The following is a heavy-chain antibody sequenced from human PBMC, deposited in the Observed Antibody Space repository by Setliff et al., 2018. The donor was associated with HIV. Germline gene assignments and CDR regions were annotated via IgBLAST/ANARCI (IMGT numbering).Heavy chain of an antibody. V-gene: IGHV1-69*13. CDR2: IIPVYTTS. CDR1: GGAFSTYG. D-gene: IGHD6-25*01. J-gene: IGHJ4*02. Sequence: SVKVSCKTSGGAFSTYGISWVRQAPGQGLEWMGRIIPVYTTSTYAQKFQGRVIIFADASTNTAYLEFSSLKYEDTAVYFCAREGGTIAAATFFFDYWGQGTLVTVSS. CDR3: AREGGTIAAATFFFDY.